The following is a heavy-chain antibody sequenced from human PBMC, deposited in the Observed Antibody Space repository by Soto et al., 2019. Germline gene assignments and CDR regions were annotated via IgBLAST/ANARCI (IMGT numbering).Heavy chain of an antibody. Sequence: QVQRVDSGGGVVQPGRSLRLSCAASGFTFSNYGMHWVRQAPGKGLEWLAVMSFDGTNKFHADSVKGRFTISRDNSKNTLYLQMNSLRAEDTAVYYCAKDLLLPSCGLDVWGQGTTVTVSS. CDR1: GFTFSNYG. CDR3: AKDLLLPSCGLDV. J-gene: IGHJ6*02. CDR2: MSFDGTNK. V-gene: IGHV3-30*18.